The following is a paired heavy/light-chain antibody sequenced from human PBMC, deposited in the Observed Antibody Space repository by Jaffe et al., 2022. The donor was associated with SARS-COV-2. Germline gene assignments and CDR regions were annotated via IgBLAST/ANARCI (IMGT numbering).Light chain of an antibody. J-gene: IGLJ2*01. CDR1: SSDVGGYNY. CDR2: EVS. V-gene: IGLV2-14*01. Sequence: QSALTQPASVSGSPGQSITISCTGTSSDVGGYNYVSWYQQHPGKAPKLIIYEVSNRPSGVPDRFSGSKSGNTASLTISGLQAEDESNYYCSSYSSSGNAVFGGGTRLTVL. CDR3: SSYSSSGNAV.
Heavy chain of an antibody. CDR2: IYWDDDK. D-gene: IGHD1-1*01. J-gene: IGHJ4*02. CDR3: AHRRGGTVAIWTYGEFDY. V-gene: IGHV2-5*02. Sequence: QITLKESGPALIKPTQTLTLTCTFSGFSLRSSGVGVGWIRQPPGKALEWLALIYWDDDKRYSPSLKSKLTITKDTSKNQVVLTMTNMDPVDTATYFCAHRRGGTVAIWTYGEFDYWGQGTLVTVSS. CDR1: GFSLRSSGVG.